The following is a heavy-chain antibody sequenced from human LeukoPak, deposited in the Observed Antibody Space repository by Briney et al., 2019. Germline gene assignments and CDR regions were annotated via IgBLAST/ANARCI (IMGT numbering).Heavy chain of an antibody. CDR1: GFTFSTYE. CDR3: VREGYGGTSDAFDI. V-gene: IGHV3-48*03. Sequence: GGSLRLSCATSGFTFSTYEMDWVRQAPGKGLEWVSYISSSGSIYYTDSVKGRFTISRDNAKNSLYLQMNSLRAEDTAIYYCVREGYGGTSDAFDIWGQGTMVTVSS. J-gene: IGHJ3*02. D-gene: IGHD4-23*01. CDR2: ISSSGSI.